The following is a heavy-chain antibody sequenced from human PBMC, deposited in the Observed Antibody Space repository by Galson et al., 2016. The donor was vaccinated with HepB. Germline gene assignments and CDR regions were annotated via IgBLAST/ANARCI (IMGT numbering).Heavy chain of an antibody. V-gene: IGHV4-59*01. Sequence: SETLSLTCSVSGGSISIYYWTWIRQPPGRGLEWIGSVYYTDDTTYNPSLKSRVTMSVDTSKNQFSLKLRSMTAADTAVYYCARVNHQHLGLFDYWGQGILITVSS. CDR3: ARVNHQHLGLFDY. D-gene: IGHD6-13*01. J-gene: IGHJ4*02. CDR2: VYYTDDT. CDR1: GGSISIYY.